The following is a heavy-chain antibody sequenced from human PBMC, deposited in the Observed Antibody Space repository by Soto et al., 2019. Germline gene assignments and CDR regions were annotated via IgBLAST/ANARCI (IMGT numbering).Heavy chain of an antibody. J-gene: IGHJ4*02. CDR1: GGTFSSYA. Sequence: QVQLVQSGAEVKKPGSSVKVSCKASGGTFSSYAISWVRQAPGQGLEWMGGIIPIFGTANYAQKFQGRVTITADKSTSTAYMELSSLRSEDTAVYYCARDRRVDYYDSSGYFDYWGQGTLVTVSS. D-gene: IGHD3-22*01. CDR2: IIPIFGTA. CDR3: ARDRRVDYYDSSGYFDY. V-gene: IGHV1-69*06.